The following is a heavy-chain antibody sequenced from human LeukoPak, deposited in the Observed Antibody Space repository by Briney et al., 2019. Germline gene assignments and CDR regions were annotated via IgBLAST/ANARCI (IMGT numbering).Heavy chain of an antibody. D-gene: IGHD2-15*01. V-gene: IGHV4-30-2*01. J-gene: IGHJ4*02. CDR3: ARGYCSGGSCSTGFDY. CDR1: GGSISSGGYS. Sequence: TSETLSLTCAVSGGSISSGGYSWSWLRQPPGKGLEWIGYIYHSGSTYYNPSLKSRVTISVARSKNQFSLKLSSVTAADTAVYYCARGYCSGGSCSTGFDYWGQGTLVTVSS. CDR2: IYHSGST.